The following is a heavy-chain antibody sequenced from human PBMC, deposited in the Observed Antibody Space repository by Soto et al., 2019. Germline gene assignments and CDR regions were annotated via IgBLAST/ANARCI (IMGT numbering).Heavy chain of an antibody. CDR3: AGDPPTYCTRRVTSNPYFAS. V-gene: IGHV1-69*08. CDR1: GGIRSSHT. J-gene: IGHJ4*02. Sequence: QVQLVQSGAEVKKPGSSVKVSCKASGGIRSSHTITWVRPAPGQGLEWMGRMIPILGVANYAQKFQGRVTIIADKATNTAYLNLSTLNSDDTAVYYCAGDPPTYCTRRVTSNPYFASWGQGALGTFSS. D-gene: IGHD2-8*01. CDR2: MIPILGVA.